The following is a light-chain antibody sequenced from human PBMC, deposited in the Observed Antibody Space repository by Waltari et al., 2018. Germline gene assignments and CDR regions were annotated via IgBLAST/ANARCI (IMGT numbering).Light chain of an antibody. V-gene: IGKV3-15*01. J-gene: IGKJ1*01. CDR2: GAS. CDR1: QSISSI. CDR3: QQYNNWPPWT. Sequence: EIILTQSPATLSVSLGERVTRSCRASQSISSILGWYQQKPGQAPRLLIYGASTRATGIPARFSGSGSGTEFTLTISSMQSEDFAIYYCQQYNNWPPWTFGQGTKVEMK.